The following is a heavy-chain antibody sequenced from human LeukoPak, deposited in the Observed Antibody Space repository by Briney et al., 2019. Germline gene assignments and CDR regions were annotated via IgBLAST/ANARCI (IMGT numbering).Heavy chain of an antibody. V-gene: IGHV4-59*01. D-gene: IGHD3-3*01. CDR2: IYYSGST. CDR3: ARGLWSGPIDY. J-gene: IGHJ4*02. Sequence: PSETLSLTRTVSGGSISSYYWSWIRQPPGKGLEWIGYIYYSGSTNYNPSLKSRVTISVDTSKNQFSLKLSSVTAADTAVYYCARGLWSGPIDYWGQGTLVTVSS. CDR1: GGSISSYY.